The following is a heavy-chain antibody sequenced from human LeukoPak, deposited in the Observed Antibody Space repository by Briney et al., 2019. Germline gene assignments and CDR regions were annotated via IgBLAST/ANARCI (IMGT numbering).Heavy chain of an antibody. CDR3: ARDLGDYYDSSGYHVY. CDR2: ISYDGSNK. CDR1: GYTFTNYA. D-gene: IGHD3-22*01. Sequence: SCKASGYTFTNYAMHWVRQAPGKGLEWVAVISYDGSNKYYADSVKGRFTISRDNSKNTLYLQMNGLRAEDTAVYYCARDLGDYYDSSGYHVYWGQGTLVTVSS. J-gene: IGHJ4*02. V-gene: IGHV3-30-3*01.